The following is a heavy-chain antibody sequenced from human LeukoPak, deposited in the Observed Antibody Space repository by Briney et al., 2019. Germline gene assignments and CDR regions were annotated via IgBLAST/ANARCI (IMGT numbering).Heavy chain of an antibody. V-gene: IGHV4-59*01. CDR3: ARVPITMVRGVKLNAFDI. D-gene: IGHD3-10*01. CDR1: GGTISSYY. Sequence: SETLSLTCTVSGGTISSYYWSWIRQPPGKGLEWIGYIYYSGSTNYNPSLKSRVTISVDTSKNQFSLKLSSVTAADTAVYYCARVPITMVRGVKLNAFDIWGQGTMVTVSS. J-gene: IGHJ3*02. CDR2: IYYSGST.